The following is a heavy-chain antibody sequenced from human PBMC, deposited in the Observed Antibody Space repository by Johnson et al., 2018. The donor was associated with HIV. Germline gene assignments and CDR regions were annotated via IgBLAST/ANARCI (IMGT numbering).Heavy chain of an antibody. CDR1: GFTFRSYA. CDR2: ITGTGGST. V-gene: IGHV3-23*04. J-gene: IGHJ3*02. Sequence: EVQLVESGGGVVQPGGSLRLSCSASGFTFRSYAMHWVRQAPGKGLEWVSGITGTGGSTYYADSVKGRFTISRDNSKNTLYLQMNSLRAEDTAVYYCASQVRGLRLGVDAFDIWGQGTMVTVSS. CDR3: ASQVRGLRLGVDAFDI. D-gene: IGHD5-12*01.